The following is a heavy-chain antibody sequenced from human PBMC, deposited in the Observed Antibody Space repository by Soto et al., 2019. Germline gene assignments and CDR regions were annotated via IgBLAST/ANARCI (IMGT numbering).Heavy chain of an antibody. J-gene: IGHJ5*02. V-gene: IGHV3-23*01. CDR2: ISGSGGST. D-gene: IGHD3-10*01. CDR3: AKDRDYYGNWFDP. Sequence: GWSLRLSCASSVFTFISYAMSWVRQAPGKGLEWVSAISGSGGSTYYADSVKGRFTISRDNSKNTLYLQMNSLRAEDTAVYYCAKDRDYYGNWFDPWGQGTLVTV. CDR1: VFTFISYA.